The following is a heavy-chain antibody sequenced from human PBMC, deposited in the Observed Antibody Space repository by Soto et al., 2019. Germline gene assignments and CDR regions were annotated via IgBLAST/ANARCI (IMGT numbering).Heavy chain of an antibody. V-gene: IGHV1-18*01. D-gene: IGHD2-15*01. CDR1: GYTFTSYG. Sequence: QVQLVQSGAEVKKPGASVKVSCKASGYTFTSYGISWVQQAPGQGLEWMGWISAYNGNTNYAQKLQGRVTMTTDTSTSTAYMELRSLRSDDTAVYYCARDNRYCSGGSCYPGYFDYWGQGTLVTVSS. J-gene: IGHJ4*02. CDR3: ARDNRYCSGGSCYPGYFDY. CDR2: ISAYNGNT.